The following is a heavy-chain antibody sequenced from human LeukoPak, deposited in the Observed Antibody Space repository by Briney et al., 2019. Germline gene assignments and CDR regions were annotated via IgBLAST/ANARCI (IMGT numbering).Heavy chain of an antibody. Sequence: SETLSLTCSVSGGAIGSDGYYCNWIRQHPGKGLEWIGYIYYSGSASYNPSLKSRVTISVDTSKNQFSLRLSSVTAADTAVYYCARGRFYGFSGDSWGQGSLVTVSS. J-gene: IGHJ4*02. CDR3: ARGRFYGFSGDS. CDR2: IYYSGSA. CDR1: GGAIGSDGYY. D-gene: IGHD3-10*01. V-gene: IGHV4-31*03.